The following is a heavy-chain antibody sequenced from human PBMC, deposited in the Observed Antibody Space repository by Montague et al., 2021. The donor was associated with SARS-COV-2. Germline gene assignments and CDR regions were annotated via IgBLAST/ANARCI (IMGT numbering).Heavy chain of an antibody. CDR2: VSGSGATT. CDR3: AKGFRGYTGSYFDY. CDR1: GLSFSGYA. D-gene: IGHD5-12*01. J-gene: IGHJ4*02. V-gene: IGHV3-23*01. Sequence: SLRLSCAASGLSFSGYAMTWVRQAPGKGLEWVSTVSGSGATTNYXXSLKGRFTISRDNSQNTLHLQMNSLRAEDTAVYYCAKGFRGYTGSYFDYWGQGTLVTVSS.